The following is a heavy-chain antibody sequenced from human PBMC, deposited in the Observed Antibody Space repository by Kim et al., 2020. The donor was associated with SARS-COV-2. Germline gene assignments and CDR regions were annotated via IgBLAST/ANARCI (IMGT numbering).Heavy chain of an antibody. V-gene: IGHV3-53*01. D-gene: IGHD6-13*01. Sequence: GGSLRLSCAASGFTVSSNYMSWVRQAPGKGLEWVSVIYSGGSTYYADSVKGRFTISRDNSKNTLYLQMNSLRAEDTAVYYCARDGYSSSWYTGWYFDLWGRGTLVTVSS. CDR3: ARDGYSSSWYTGWYFDL. CDR2: IYSGGST. CDR1: GFTVSSNY. J-gene: IGHJ2*01.